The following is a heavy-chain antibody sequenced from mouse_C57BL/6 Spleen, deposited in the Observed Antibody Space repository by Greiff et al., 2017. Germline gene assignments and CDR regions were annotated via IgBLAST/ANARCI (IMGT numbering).Heavy chain of an antibody. V-gene: IGHV5-4*03. CDR1: GFTFSSYA. J-gene: IGHJ2*01. Sequence: EVKLVESGGGLVKPGGSLKLSCAASGFTFSSYAMSWVRQTPEKRLEWVATISDGGSYTYYPDNVKGRFTIARDNAKNNLYLQMSHLKSEDTAMYYCASTRLGHFDYWGQGTTLTVSS. CDR3: ASTRLGHFDY. D-gene: IGHD4-1*01. CDR2: ISDGGSYT.